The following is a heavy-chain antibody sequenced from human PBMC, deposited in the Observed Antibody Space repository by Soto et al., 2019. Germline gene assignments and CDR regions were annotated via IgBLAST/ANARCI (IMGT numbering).Heavy chain of an antibody. V-gene: IGHV3-53*04. D-gene: IGHD6-13*01. CDR2: IYSGGST. J-gene: IGHJ1*01. CDR3: ARGIAAAGTEYFQN. CDR1: GFTVSSNY. Sequence: EVQLVESGGGLVQTGGSLRLSCAASGFTVSSNYMSWVRQAPGKGLEWVSVIYSGGSTYYADSVKGRFTISRHNSKNTVYLQMNSLRAEDTAVYSCARGIAAAGTEYFQNWGQGTLVTVSS.